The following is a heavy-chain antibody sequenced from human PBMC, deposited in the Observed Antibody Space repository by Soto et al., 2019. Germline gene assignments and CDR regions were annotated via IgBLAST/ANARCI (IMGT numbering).Heavy chain of an antibody. J-gene: IGHJ6*02. CDR1: GFTFSAYY. V-gene: IGHV1-2*02. Sequence: QVQLVQSGAEVKKPGASVKVSCKASGFTFSAYYIYWMRQAPGQGLEWIGWINPNSGGTNNAQQFQGRVPMTRDTTTTAVYMELSALIPADTTVYYCARSLLDEYSSSWRSAYYGMDIWGQGTMGTVSS. CDR2: INPNSGGT. CDR3: ARSLLDEYSSSWRSAYYGMDI. D-gene: IGHD5-18*01.